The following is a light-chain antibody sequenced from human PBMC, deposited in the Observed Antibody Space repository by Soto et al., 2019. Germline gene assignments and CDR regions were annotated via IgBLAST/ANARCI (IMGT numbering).Light chain of an antibody. J-gene: IGKJ1*01. CDR1: QSVSRNY. V-gene: IGKV3-20*01. CDR3: QQFDDSCQVWT. Sequence: LVLTQSPGTLSLAPGERATLSCRASQSVSRNYLAWYQQKPGQAPTLLMFDTNMKATGVPDRFSGSGSVTDYTLTISSLEPDDFAVYYCQQFDDSCQVWTFGQGTKV. CDR2: DTN.